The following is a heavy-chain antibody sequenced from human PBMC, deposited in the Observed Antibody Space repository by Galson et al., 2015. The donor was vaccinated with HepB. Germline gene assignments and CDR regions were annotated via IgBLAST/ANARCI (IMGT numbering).Heavy chain of an antibody. CDR2: ISSSGSTI. D-gene: IGHD4-23*01. CDR3: ARDGVVTPWSEYFQH. CDR1: GFTFSDYY. V-gene: IGHV3-11*01. J-gene: IGHJ1*01. Sequence: SLRLSCAASGFTFSDYYMSWIRQAPGKGLEWVSYISSSGSTIYYADSVKGRFTISRDNAKNSLYLQMNSLRAEDTAVYYCARDGVVTPWSEYFQHWGQGTLVTVSS.